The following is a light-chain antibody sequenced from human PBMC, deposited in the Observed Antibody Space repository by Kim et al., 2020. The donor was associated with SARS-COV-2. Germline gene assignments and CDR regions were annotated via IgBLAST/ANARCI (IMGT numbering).Light chain of an antibody. CDR1: TGPVTSGHW. CDR2: DTT. CDR3: LLYYSGPRV. J-gene: IGLJ3*02. V-gene: IGLV7-46*01. Sequence: QAVVTQEPSLTVSPGGTVTLTCGSSTGPVTSGHWPYWFQQKPGQAPRTLIFDTTNKHSWTPARFSGSLLGGKAALTLSGAQPEDEADYYCLLYYSGPRVFGGGTKLTVL.